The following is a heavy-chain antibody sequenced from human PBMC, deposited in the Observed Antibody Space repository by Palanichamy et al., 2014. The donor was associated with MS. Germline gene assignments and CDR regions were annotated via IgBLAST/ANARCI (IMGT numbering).Heavy chain of an antibody. D-gene: IGHD3-22*01. V-gene: IGHV3-33*01. CDR1: GFTFSSYG. J-gene: IGHJ5*02. CDR3: ARRNGDYYDSSGPNWFDP. Sequence: QVQLVESGGGVVQPGRSLRLSCAASGFTFSSYGMHWVRQAPGKGLEWVAVTWYDGSNKYYADSVKGRFTISRDNSKNTLYLQMNSLRAEDTAVYYCARRNGDYYDSSGPNWFDPWGQGTLVTVSS. CDR2: TWYDGSNK.